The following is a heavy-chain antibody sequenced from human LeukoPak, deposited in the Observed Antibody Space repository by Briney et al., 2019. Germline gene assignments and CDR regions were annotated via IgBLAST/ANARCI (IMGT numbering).Heavy chain of an antibody. V-gene: IGHV4-4*09. Sequence: PSGTLSLTCTVSGGSITGYYWSWIRQPPGKGLEWIGYIYTSESTNYNPSLKSRVAISVDTSKNQLSLKLSSVTAADTPVYYCTASGTIAARLHYYYYMDVWGTGTTVTVSS. CDR3: TASGTIAARLHYYYYMDV. J-gene: IGHJ6*03. CDR2: IYTSEST. CDR1: GGSITGYY. D-gene: IGHD6-6*01.